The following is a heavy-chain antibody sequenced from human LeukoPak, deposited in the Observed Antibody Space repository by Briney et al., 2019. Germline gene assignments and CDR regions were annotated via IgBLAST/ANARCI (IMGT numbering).Heavy chain of an antibody. CDR3: ARGGTYGSGRNQHTTLDY. D-gene: IGHD3-10*01. CDR2: IYTRGST. J-gene: IGHJ4*02. Sequence: SETLSLTCTVSGGSISNDNWSWIRHAAEKELEWIGRIYTRGSTNYNPSLKSRVTISLDKSKNQFSLNLNSVTAADTAVYYCARGGTYGSGRNQHTTLDYWGQGTLVTVSS. CDR1: GGSISNDN. V-gene: IGHV4-4*07.